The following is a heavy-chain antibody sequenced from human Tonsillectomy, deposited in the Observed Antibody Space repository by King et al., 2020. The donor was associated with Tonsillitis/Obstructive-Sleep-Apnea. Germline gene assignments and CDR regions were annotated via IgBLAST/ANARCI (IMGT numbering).Heavy chain of an antibody. D-gene: IGHD3-3*01. V-gene: IGHV3-15*01. Sequence: VQLVESGGGLVKPGGSLRLSCAASGFTFSNAWMSWVRQAPGKGLEWVGRIKSKTDGGTTDYAAPVKGRFTISRDDSKNTLYLQMNSLKTEDTAVYYCTTGVAITISGVVTPHGGQGTLVTVSS. CDR3: TTGVAITISGVVTPH. J-gene: IGHJ4*02. CDR2: IKSKTDGGTT. CDR1: GFTFSNAW.